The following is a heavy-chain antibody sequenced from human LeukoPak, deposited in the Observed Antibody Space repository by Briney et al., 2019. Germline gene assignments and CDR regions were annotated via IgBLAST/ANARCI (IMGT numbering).Heavy chain of an antibody. CDR3: ARTDGKQLPPRF. CDR2: IDYSGTT. Sequence: SETLSLTCTVSGGSISSYYWSWIRRPPGKGLEWIGYIDYSGTTNYNPSLKSRVTISVDTSKNQFSLKLSSVTAADTAVYYCARTDGKQLPPRFWGQGTLVTVSS. V-gene: IGHV4-59*08. J-gene: IGHJ4*02. D-gene: IGHD5-18*01. CDR1: GGSISSYY.